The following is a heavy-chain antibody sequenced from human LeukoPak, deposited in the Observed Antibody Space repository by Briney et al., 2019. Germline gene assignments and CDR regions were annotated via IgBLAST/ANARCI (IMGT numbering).Heavy chain of an antibody. CDR3: ARKGSMVRGVPANWFDP. CDR1: GGSFSGYY. J-gene: IGHJ5*02. Sequence: SETLSLTCAVYGGSFSGYYWSWIRQPPGKGLEWIGEINHSGSTNYNPSLKSRVTISVDTSKNQFSLKLSSVTAADTAVYYCARKGSMVRGVPANWFDPWGQGTLVIVSS. D-gene: IGHD3-10*01. V-gene: IGHV4-34*01. CDR2: INHSGST.